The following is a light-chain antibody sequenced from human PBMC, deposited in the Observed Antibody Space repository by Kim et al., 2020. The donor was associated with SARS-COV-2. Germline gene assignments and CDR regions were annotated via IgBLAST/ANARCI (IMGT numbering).Light chain of an antibody. CDR2: QDN. V-gene: IGLV3-1*01. CDR1: KLGSKY. J-gene: IGLJ3*02. Sequence: SYELTQPPSLSVSPGQTASITCSGDKLGSKYVCWYQQKPGQSPILVMYQDNKRPSAIPERFSGSNSGNTATLSISGTQAMDEADYYCQAWDSSTGGVFGGGTQLTVL. CDR3: QAWDSSTGGV.